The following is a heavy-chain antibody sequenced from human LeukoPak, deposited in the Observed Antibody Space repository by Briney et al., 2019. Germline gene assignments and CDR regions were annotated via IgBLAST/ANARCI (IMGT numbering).Heavy chain of an antibody. CDR2: IYYSGST. D-gene: IGHD5-18*01. J-gene: IGHJ3*02. Sequence: SETLSLTCTVSGGSISSSDYYWGWIRQPPGKGLEWIGSIYYSGSTYYNPSLKSRVTISADTSKNQFSLKLSSVTAAGTAVYYCAREDTAKDAFDIWGQGTMVTVSS. CDR3: AREDTAKDAFDI. V-gene: IGHV4-39*01. CDR1: GGSISSSDYY.